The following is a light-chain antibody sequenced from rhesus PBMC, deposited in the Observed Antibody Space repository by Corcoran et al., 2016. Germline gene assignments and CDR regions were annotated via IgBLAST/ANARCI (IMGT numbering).Light chain of an antibody. CDR3: QHYYTTPFT. V-gene: IGKV1-25*01. Sequence: DIQMTQSPSSLSASVGDRVTITCRASQGITNDLAWYQQKPGETPKLLIYESSRLQSGLPSRFSVSGSGTDFTLTLSSLQPEEFATYYCQHYYTTPFTFGPGTKLDIK. J-gene: IGKJ3*01. CDR2: ESS. CDR1: QGITND.